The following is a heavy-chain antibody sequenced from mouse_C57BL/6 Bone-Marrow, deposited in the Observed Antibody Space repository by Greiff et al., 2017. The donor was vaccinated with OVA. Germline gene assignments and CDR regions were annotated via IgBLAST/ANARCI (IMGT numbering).Heavy chain of an antibody. J-gene: IGHJ2*01. D-gene: IGHD2-3*01. V-gene: IGHV1-26*01. CDR2: INPNNGGT. CDR1: GYTFTDYY. Sequence: EVQLQQSGPELVKPGASVKISCKASGYTFTDYYMNWVKQSHGKSLEWIGDINPNNGGTSYNQKFKGKATLTVDTSSSTAYMELRSLTSEDSAVYYCAIYDGYSFDYWGQGTTLTVSS. CDR3: AIYDGYSFDY.